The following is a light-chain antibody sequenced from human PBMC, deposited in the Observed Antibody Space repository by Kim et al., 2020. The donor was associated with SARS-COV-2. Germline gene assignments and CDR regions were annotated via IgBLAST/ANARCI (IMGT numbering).Light chain of an antibody. Sequence: GQRVTISCSGSSTNIGNNYVYWYQQHPGTAPKLLIYKNDRRPSGVPGRISASESDTSASLAISGLRSEDEADYYCAAWDDSLSAWVFGGGTKLTVL. CDR3: AAWDDSLSAWV. CDR2: KND. CDR1: STNIGNNY. J-gene: IGLJ3*02. V-gene: IGLV1-47*01.